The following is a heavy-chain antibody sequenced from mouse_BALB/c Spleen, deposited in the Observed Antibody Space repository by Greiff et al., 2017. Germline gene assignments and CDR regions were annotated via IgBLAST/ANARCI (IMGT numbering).Heavy chain of an antibody. J-gene: IGHJ4*01. CDR2: IYPGNVNT. CDR1: GYTFTSYY. D-gene: IGHD1-1*01. CDR3: AGITTVVAWDYYAMDY. Sequence: VQLQQSGPELVKPGASVRISCKASGYTFTSYYIHWVKQRPGQGLEWIGWIYPGNVNTKYNEKFKGKATLTADKSSSTAYMQLSSLTSEDSAVYFCAGITTVVAWDYYAMDYWGQGTSVTVSS. V-gene: IGHV1S56*01.